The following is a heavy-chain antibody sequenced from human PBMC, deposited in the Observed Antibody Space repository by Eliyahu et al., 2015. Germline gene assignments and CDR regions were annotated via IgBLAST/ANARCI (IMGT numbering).Heavy chain of an antibody. V-gene: IGHV1-69*01. Sequence: QVQLVQSGAEVKKPGSSVKVSCKASGGTXSSYGNRWVRQAPGQGLEWMGGIIPIFGTANYAQKFQGRVTITADESTSTAYMELSSLRSEDTAVYYCARDRQEWERNWYFDLWGRGTLVTVSS. CDR3: ARDRQEWERNWYFDL. CDR1: GGTXSSYG. D-gene: IGHD1-26*01. J-gene: IGHJ2*01. CDR2: IIPIFGTA.